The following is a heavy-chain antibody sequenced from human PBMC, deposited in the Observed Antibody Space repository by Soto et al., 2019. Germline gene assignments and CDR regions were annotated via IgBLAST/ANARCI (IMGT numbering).Heavy chain of an antibody. CDR3: ASSTYYYDSSGYYGY. V-gene: IGHV1-69*01. Sequence: SGYTSGWARSATKQGLEWMGGIIPIFGTANYAQKFQGRVTITADESTSTAYMELSSLRSEDTAVYYCASSTYYYDSSGYYGYWGQGTLVTVSS. CDR2: IIPIFGTA. D-gene: IGHD3-22*01. J-gene: IGHJ4*02. CDR1: SGYT.